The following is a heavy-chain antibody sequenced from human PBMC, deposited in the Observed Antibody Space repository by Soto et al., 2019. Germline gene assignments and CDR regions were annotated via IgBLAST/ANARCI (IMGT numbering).Heavy chain of an antibody. CDR2: IYYSGST. CDR3: ARRYGYSFDY. J-gene: IGHJ4*02. Sequence: SETLSLTWTVSGGSLSSYYWSWIRQPPGKGLEWIGYIYYSGSTNYNPSLKSRVTISVDTSKNQLSLKLSSVTAADTAVYYCARRYGYSFDYWGQGTLVTVSS. D-gene: IGHD5-18*01. CDR1: GGSLSSYY. V-gene: IGHV4-59*08.